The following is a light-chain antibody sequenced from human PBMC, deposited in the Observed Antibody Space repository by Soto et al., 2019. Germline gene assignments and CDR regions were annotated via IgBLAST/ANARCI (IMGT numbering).Light chain of an antibody. CDR2: GVS. CDR1: SSDVGGYNY. J-gene: IGLJ1*01. Sequence: QSVLTQPASVSGSPGQSITIFCTGTSSDVGGYNYVSWYQQHPGSAPKLMIYGVSSRPSGVSNRFSGSKSGNTASLTISGLQAEDEADYYCSSYTSSFKLAVFGSGTKVTVL. CDR3: SSYTSSFKLAV. V-gene: IGLV2-14*03.